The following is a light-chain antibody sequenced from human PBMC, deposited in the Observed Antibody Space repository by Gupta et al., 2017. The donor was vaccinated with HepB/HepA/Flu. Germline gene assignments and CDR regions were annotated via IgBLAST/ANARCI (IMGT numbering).Light chain of an antibody. J-gene: IGKJ5*01. V-gene: IGKV2-28*01. Sequence: DSVMTQSPLSLPVTPGEPASISCRSNQSRLHRSGNYYLDWYLQKPGQSPHLLLYMGSRRASGVPHRISSSSSCGAFTLEIIRGVAPDVVVYYCSQELESLPIIGQGTRVDIK. CDR1: QSRLHRSGNYY. CDR3: SQELESLPI. CDR2: MGS.